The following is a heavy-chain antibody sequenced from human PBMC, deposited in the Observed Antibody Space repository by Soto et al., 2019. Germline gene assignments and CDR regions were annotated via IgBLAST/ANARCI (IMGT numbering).Heavy chain of an antibody. J-gene: IGHJ6*02. CDR3: ARDAIAAAGRYYGMDV. V-gene: IGHV5-10-1*01. CDR1: GYSFTIYC. Sequence: GESLKMSGDCSGYSFTIYCISWVLQMPGKGLEWMGRIDPSDSYTNYSASFQGHVTISADKSISTAYLQWSSLKASDTAMYYCARDAIAAAGRYYGMDVWGQGTTVTVSS. D-gene: IGHD6-13*01. CDR2: IDPSDSYT.